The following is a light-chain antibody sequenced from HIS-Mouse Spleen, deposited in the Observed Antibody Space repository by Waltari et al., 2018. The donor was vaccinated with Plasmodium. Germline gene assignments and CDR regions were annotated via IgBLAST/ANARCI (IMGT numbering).Light chain of an antibody. J-gene: IGKJ1*01. CDR3: LQRSNWPPT. CDR2: DAS. Sequence: EIVLTQSPATLSLSPGERAPLSCRASQSVSSYLAWYQQKPGQAPRLLIYDASNRATGIPARFSGSGSGTDFTLTISSLEPEDFAVYYCLQRSNWPPTFGQGTKVEIK. V-gene: IGKV3-11*01. CDR1: QSVSSY.